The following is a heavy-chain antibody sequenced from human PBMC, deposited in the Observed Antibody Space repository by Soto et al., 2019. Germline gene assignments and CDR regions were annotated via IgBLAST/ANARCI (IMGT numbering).Heavy chain of an antibody. CDR1: GGSISSYY. V-gene: IGHV4-59*05. D-gene: IGHD3-22*01. CDR3: ESRSDYYDSSGYYTDY. CDR2: IYYSGST. Sequence: PSETLSLTCTVSGGSISSYYWSWIRQPAGKGLEWIGRIYYSGSTYYNPSLKSRVTISVDTSKNQFSLKLSSVTAADTAVYYCESRSDYYDSSGYYTDYWGQGTLVTVSS. J-gene: IGHJ4*02.